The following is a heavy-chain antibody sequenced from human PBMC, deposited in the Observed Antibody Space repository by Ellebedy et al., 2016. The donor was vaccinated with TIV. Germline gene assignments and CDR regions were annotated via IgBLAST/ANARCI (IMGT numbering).Heavy chain of an antibody. Sequence: GESLKISCAASGFTFSSYGMHWVRQAPGKGREWVSAISGSGGSTYYADSVKGRFTISRDNSKNTLYLQMNSLRAEDTAVYYCAKDGREYYYDSSGYYGYWGQGTLVTVSS. CDR1: GFTFSSYG. D-gene: IGHD3-22*01. V-gene: IGHV3-23*01. CDR3: AKDGREYYYDSSGYYGY. J-gene: IGHJ4*02. CDR2: ISGSGGST.